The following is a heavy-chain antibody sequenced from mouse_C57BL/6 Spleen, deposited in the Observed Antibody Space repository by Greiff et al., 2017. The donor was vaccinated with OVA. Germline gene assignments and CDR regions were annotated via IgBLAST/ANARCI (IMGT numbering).Heavy chain of an antibody. CDR3: ARGDSSGPYYAMDY. CDR2: IDPSDSYT. CDR1: GYTFTSYW. J-gene: IGHJ4*01. D-gene: IGHD3-2*02. V-gene: IGHV1-69*01. Sequence: QVQLQQPGAELVMPGASVKLSCKASGYTFTSYWMHWVKQRPGQGLEWIGEIDPSDSYTNYNQKFKGKSTLTVDKSSSTAYMQRSSLTSEDSAVYYCARGDSSGPYYAMDYWGQGTSVTVSS.